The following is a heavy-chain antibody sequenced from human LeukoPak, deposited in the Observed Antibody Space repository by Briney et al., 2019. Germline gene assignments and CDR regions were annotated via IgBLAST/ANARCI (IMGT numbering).Heavy chain of an antibody. J-gene: IGHJ5*02. Sequence: GGSLRLSCAASGFTFSSYGMHWVRQAPGKGLEWVAFIRYDGSNKYYADSVKGRFTISRDNSNNTLYLQMNSLRAEDTAVYYCAKDASIASAGPHNWFDPWGQGTLVTVSS. V-gene: IGHV3-30*02. CDR3: AKDASIASAGPHNWFDP. CDR1: GFTFSSYG. CDR2: IRYDGSNK. D-gene: IGHD6-13*01.